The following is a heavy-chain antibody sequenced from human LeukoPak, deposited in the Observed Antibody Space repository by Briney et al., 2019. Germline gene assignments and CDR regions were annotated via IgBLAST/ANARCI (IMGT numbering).Heavy chain of an antibody. Sequence: ASVKVSCKASGGTFSSYAISWVRQAPGQGLEWMGRIIPIFGTANYAQKFQGRVTITTDESTSTAYMELSSLRSEDTAVYYCARGKITMVRGVTKYNWSDPWGQGTLVTVSS. D-gene: IGHD3-10*01. CDR2: IIPIFGTA. CDR3: ARGKITMVRGVTKYNWSDP. CDR1: GGTFSSYA. J-gene: IGHJ5*02. V-gene: IGHV1-69*05.